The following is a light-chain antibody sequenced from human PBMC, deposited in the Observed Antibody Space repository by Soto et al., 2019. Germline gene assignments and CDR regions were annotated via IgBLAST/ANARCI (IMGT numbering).Light chain of an antibody. CDR1: SSDVGGYKY. V-gene: IGLV2-14*01. J-gene: IGLJ2*01. CDR2: DVS. Sequence: QSALTQPASVSGSPGQSITISCTGTSSDVGGYKYVSWYQQHPGKVPKLIIYDVSDRPSGVSNRFSGSKSGNTASLTISGLQAEDEADYYCYSYTSSSALVFGGGTKLTVL. CDR3: YSYTSSSALV.